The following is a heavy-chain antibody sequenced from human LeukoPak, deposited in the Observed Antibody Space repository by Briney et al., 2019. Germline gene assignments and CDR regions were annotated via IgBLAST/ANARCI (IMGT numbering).Heavy chain of an antibody. CDR2: IYDSGRT. V-gene: IGHV4-61*08. Sequence: SQTLSLTCTVSGGSISSGGYYCNWIRQPPGKGLGWLGYIYDSGRTTYNPSLKSRLTISVDTSKHQFSLKLISVTAADTAVYYCARETTVVTPGRSDVFDIWGQGTMVTVSS. CDR1: GGSISSGGYY. J-gene: IGHJ3*02. D-gene: IGHD4-23*01. CDR3: ARETTVVTPGRSDVFDI.